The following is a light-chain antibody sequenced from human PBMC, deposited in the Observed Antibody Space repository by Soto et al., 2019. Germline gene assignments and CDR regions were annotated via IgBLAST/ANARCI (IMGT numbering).Light chain of an antibody. CDR2: DVI. CDR3: SSYTSTSTLVV. J-gene: IGLJ2*01. V-gene: IGLV2-14*01. CDR1: SSDIGTYRY. Sequence: QSALTQPASVSGSPGQSITISCTGTSSDIGTYRYVSWYQQRPGKAPKLMIYDVISRPSGVSHRFSGSKSGNTASLTISGLQAEDEADYYCSSYTSTSTLVVFGGGTKLTVL.